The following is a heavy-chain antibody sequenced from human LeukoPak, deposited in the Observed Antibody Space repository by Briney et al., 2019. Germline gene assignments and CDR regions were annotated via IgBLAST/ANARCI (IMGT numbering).Heavy chain of an antibody. Sequence: ASVKVSCKASGGTFSSYAISWVRQAPGQGLEWMGGIIPIFGTANYAQKFQGRVTITADESTSTAYMELSRLRSDDTAVYYCARDDDSSDRGLDYWGQGTLVTVSS. V-gene: IGHV1-69*01. CDR2: IIPIFGTA. CDR1: GGTFSSYA. J-gene: IGHJ4*02. CDR3: ARDDDSSDRGLDY. D-gene: IGHD3-22*01.